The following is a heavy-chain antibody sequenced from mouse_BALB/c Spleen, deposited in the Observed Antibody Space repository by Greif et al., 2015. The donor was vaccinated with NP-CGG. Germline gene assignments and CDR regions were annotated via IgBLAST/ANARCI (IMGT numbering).Heavy chain of an antibody. J-gene: IGHJ3*01. CDR3: ALLSGAY. D-gene: IGHD1-1*02. V-gene: IGHV5-17*02. CDR1: GFTFSSFG. CDR2: ISSGSSTI. Sequence: VQLQQSGGGLVQPGGSRKLSCAASGFTFSSFGMHWVRQAPEKGLEWVAYISSGSSTIYYADTVKGRFTISGDNPKNTLFLQMTSLRSEDTAMYYCALLSGAYWGQGTLVTVSA.